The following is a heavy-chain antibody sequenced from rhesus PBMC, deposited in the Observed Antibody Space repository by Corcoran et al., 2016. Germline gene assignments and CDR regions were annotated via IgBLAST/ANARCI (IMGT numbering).Heavy chain of an antibody. Sequence: EVQLAASGGGLVQPGGSLRLPCEASGFSFSDYYMYWVRQAPGKGLEWVSGISYTGGSTYYADSVKGRFTISRDNAKNSLSLQMSSLRAEDTAVYYCTRRGYSSGWYYRYWGQGVLVTVSS. V-gene: IGHV3S18*01. CDR2: ISYTGGST. CDR3: TRRGYSSGWYYRY. CDR1: GFSFSDYY. D-gene: IGHD6-31*01. J-gene: IGHJ4*01.